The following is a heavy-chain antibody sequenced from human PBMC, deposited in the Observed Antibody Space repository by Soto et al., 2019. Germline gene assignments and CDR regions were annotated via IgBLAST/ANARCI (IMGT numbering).Heavy chain of an antibody. V-gene: IGHV3-7*01. J-gene: IGHJ4*02. D-gene: IGHD3-9*01. CDR3: ARDATYYHLLTLAY. CDR2: IKEDGSEQ. CDR1: GLTFKRYW. Sequence: GGSLRLSCAASGLTFKRYWMTWSRQTPGKGLEWVANIKEDGSEQYYADSVRRRFTISRDNAQNSLYLQMNNLRAEDTAMYYCARDATYYHLLTLAYWGLATLVTVSS.